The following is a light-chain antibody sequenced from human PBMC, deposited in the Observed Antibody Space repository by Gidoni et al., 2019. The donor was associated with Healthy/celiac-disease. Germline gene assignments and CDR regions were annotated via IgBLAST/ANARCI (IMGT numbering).Light chain of an antibody. CDR3: QQYDNLPPFT. V-gene: IGKV1-33*01. Sequence: DIHIIKSPSSLSASVGDRVTITCQASQDISNYLNWYQQKPGKAPQLLIYDASNLETGVPKKFSGSGSETDFTFTISSLQPEDIATYYCQQYDNLPPFTFGPGTKVDIK. CDR1: QDISNY. CDR2: DAS. J-gene: IGKJ3*01.